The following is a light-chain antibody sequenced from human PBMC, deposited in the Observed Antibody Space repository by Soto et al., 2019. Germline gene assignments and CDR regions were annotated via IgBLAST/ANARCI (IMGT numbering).Light chain of an antibody. CDR1: QSVGSN. CDR3: QQYNNWPYT. CDR2: GAS. J-gene: IGKJ2*01. V-gene: IGKV3-15*01. Sequence: EIVMTQSPATLSVSPGERATLSCRASQSVGSNLAWYQQRPGQAPRPLIYGASTRAIGIPPRFSGSGSGTEFTLTISSLQSEEFAVYYCQQYNNWPYTFGRWTKLEIK.